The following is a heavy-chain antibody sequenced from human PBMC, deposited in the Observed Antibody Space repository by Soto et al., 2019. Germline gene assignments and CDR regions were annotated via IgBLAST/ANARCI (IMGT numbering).Heavy chain of an antibody. V-gene: IGHV4-31*11. CDR1: GGPISSGGYY. Sequence: PSETLSLTCAVSGGPISSGGYYWSWIRQHPGKGLEWIGYIYYSGSTYYNPSLKSRVTISVDTSKNQSSLKLSSVTAADTAVYYCARGYGARPNFDYWGQGTLVTVSS. CDR3: ARGYGARPNFDY. D-gene: IGHD6-6*01. J-gene: IGHJ4*02. CDR2: IYYSGST.